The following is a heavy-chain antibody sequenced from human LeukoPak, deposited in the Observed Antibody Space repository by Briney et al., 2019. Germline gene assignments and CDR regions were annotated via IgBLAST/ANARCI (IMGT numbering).Heavy chain of an antibody. CDR2: INSDGSNT. V-gene: IGHV3-74*01. CDR3: ARDSGDGWYPLDY. Sequence: PGGSLRLSCAASRFTFRTYWMHWVRQAPGKGLVWVSRINSDGSNTIYADSVKGRLTISRDNAKNTLYLQMNSLRAEDTAVYYCARDSGDGWYPLDYWGQGTLVTVSA. D-gene: IGHD6-19*01. CDR1: RFTFRTYW. J-gene: IGHJ4*02.